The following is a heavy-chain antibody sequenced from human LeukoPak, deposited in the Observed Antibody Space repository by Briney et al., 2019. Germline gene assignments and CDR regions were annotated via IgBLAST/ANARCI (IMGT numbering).Heavy chain of an antibody. CDR2: IYHDGTNK. Sequence: GGSLRLSCAASGFTFSSYDMHWVRQAPGKGLEWVAVIYHDGTNKDYTDSVKGRFTISRDNAKNSLYLQMNSLRVEDTAVYYCARGRSSSGSMNEFWGQGTLVTVSS. CDR3: ARGRSSSGSMNEF. D-gene: IGHD3-10*01. J-gene: IGHJ4*02. CDR1: GFTFSSYD. V-gene: IGHV3-33*01.